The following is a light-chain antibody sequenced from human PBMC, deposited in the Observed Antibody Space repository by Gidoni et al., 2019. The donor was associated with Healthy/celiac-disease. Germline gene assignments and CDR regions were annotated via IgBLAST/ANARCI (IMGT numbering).Light chain of an antibody. J-gene: IGLJ2*01. V-gene: IGLV3-1*01. CDR3: QAWDSSTLVV. Sequence: SYELTQPPSVSVSPGQTASITCSGDKLGAKYACWYQQKPGQSPVLVIYQDSKRPSGIPERFSGSNPGNTATLTISGTQAMDEADYYCQAWDSSTLVVFGGGTKLTVL. CDR1: KLGAKY. CDR2: QDS.